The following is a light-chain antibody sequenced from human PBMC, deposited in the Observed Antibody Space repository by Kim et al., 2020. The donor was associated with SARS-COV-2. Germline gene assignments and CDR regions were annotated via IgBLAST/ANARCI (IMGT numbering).Light chain of an antibody. Sequence: LYASVRDRLTLTGRASQSISSWLAWYQQKPGKAPKLLIYKASSLESGVPSRFSGSGSGTEFTLTISSLQPDDFATYYCQQYNSYNTFGQGTKLEI. V-gene: IGKV1-5*03. CDR1: QSISSW. CDR2: KAS. CDR3: QQYNSYNT. J-gene: IGKJ2*01.